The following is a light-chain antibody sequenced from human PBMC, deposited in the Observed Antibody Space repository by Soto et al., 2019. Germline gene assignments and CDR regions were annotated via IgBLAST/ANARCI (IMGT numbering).Light chain of an antibody. J-gene: IGLJ1*01. CDR1: SSNIGNNY. CDR2: DND. CDR3: GTWDSSPSTPHCV. V-gene: IGLV1-51*01. Sequence: QSALTQPPSVSAAPGQKVTISCSGSSSNIGNNYVSWYQQLPGTAPKLLIYDNDKRPSGIPDRFSGSKSGTSATLDITGLQTGDEADYYCGTWDSSPSTPHCVFGTGTKVTVL.